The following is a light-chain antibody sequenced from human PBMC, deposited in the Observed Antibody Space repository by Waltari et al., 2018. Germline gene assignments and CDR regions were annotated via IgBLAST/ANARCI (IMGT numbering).Light chain of an antibody. Sequence: DIQMTQSPSSLSASIGDRVTISCRASQFVSSYLNWFQQKPGKAPKLLIYATASLQSGAPSRFSGAGAGTDFTLTISSLQPDDFATYYCQQSYTSPPTFGQGTNVEIK. CDR3: QQSYTSPPT. CDR2: ATA. J-gene: IGKJ1*01. CDR1: QFVSSY. V-gene: IGKV1-39*01.